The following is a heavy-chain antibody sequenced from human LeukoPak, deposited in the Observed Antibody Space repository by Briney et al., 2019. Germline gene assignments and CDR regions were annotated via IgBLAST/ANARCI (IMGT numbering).Heavy chain of an antibody. CDR3: AREHGFLYYYYGMDV. J-gene: IGHJ6*02. Sequence: SETLSLTCAVYGGSFSGYYWSWIRQPPGKGLEWIGEINHSGSTNYNPSLKSRVTISVDTSKNQFSLKLSSVTAADTAVYYCAREHGFLYYYYGMDVWGQGTTATVSS. D-gene: IGHD3-10*01. V-gene: IGHV4-34*01. CDR1: GGSFSGYY. CDR2: INHSGST.